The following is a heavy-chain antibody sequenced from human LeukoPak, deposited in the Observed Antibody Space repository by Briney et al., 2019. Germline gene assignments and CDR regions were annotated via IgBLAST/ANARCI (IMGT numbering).Heavy chain of an antibody. Sequence: SETLSLTGAVYGGSFSGYYWSWIRQPPGKGLEWIGEINHSGSTNYNPSLKSRVTISVDTSKNQFSLKLGSVTAADTAVYYCARGGVVVVAATGNWFDPWGQGTLVTVSS. J-gene: IGHJ5*02. CDR2: INHSGST. CDR3: ARGGVVVVAATGNWFDP. V-gene: IGHV4-34*01. D-gene: IGHD2-15*01. CDR1: GGSFSGYY.